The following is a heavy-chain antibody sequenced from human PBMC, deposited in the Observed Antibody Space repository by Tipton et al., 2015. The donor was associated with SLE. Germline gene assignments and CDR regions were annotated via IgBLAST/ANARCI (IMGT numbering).Heavy chain of an antibody. V-gene: IGHV4-59*01. J-gene: IGHJ6*02. Sequence: TLSLTCTVSGGSISNYCWSWIRQPPGKGLEWIGYIDCRGSTNYNPSLKSRVTISADTSKSQFSLKLRSVTAADTAVYYCASGEVVAIPGGPPLYYYHALDVWGQGTTVTVS. CDR1: GGSISNYC. D-gene: IGHD2-15*01. CDR3: ASGEVVAIPGGPPLYYYHALDV. CDR2: IDCRGST.